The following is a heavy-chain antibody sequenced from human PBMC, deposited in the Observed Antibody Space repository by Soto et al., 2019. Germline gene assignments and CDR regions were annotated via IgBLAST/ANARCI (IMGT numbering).Heavy chain of an antibody. CDR1: GFTFSSYW. CDR2: INNTGGGT. Sequence: GGSLRLSCAASGFTFSSYWMHWVRQAPGKGLEWVATINNTGGGTYYADSVKGRFTISRDNSKNTLYLQMSSLRVEDTAVYYCAKDRLAGNFDYWGQGTQVTVSS. J-gene: IGHJ4*02. V-gene: IGHV3-23*01. CDR3: AKDRLAGNFDY.